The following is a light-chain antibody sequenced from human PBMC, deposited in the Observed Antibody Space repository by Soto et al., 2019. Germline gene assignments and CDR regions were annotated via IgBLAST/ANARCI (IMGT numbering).Light chain of an antibody. V-gene: IGLV1-44*01. J-gene: IGLJ2*01. CDR3: AAWDGSLDVVL. CDR2: NTN. CDR1: SSNIGTNT. Sequence: QSVLTQPPSASGTPGQRVTISCSGSSSNIGTNTVNWYQQFPGSAPQLLLYNTNQRPSGVPGRFSGSKSGTSASLAISGLQSEDEADYHCAAWDGSLDVVLFGGGTKVTVL.